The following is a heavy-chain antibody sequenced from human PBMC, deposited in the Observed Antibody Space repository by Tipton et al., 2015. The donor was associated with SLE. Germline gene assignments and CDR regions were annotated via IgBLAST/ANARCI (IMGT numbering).Heavy chain of an antibody. D-gene: IGHD2-15*01. Sequence: TLSLTCFVSGGSIGSRPYYWSWIRQSPGKGLEWIGYIHYTGSTEYNPSLKSRVTISVDTSKNQFNLKLRSVTVVDTAMYYCAREHISSLRDAFEVWGQGTMVTVS. V-gene: IGHV4-61*01. CDR3: AREHISSLRDAFEV. CDR1: GGSIGSRPYY. CDR2: IHYTGST. J-gene: IGHJ3*01.